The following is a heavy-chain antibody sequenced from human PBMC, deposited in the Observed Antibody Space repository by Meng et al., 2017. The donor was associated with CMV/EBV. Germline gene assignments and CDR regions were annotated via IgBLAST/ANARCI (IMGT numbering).Heavy chain of an antibody. CDR1: GFTLSNAW. D-gene: IGHD2-2*03. J-gene: IGHJ6*02. Sequence: GGSLRLSCAASGFTLSNAWMSWVRQAPGKGLEWVGRIKSKTDGGTTDYAAPVKGRFTISRDDSKNTLYLQMNSLKTEDTAVYYCTNPSPRRRGYCSSTSCPRWYGMDVWGQGTTVTVSS. V-gene: IGHV3-15*01. CDR2: IKSKTDGGTT. CDR3: TNPSPRRRGYCSSTSCPRWYGMDV.